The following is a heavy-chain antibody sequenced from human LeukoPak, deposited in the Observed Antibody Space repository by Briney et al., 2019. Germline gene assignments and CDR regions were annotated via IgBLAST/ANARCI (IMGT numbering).Heavy chain of an antibody. V-gene: IGHV3-30*04. CDR3: ARGSYSSSWKTFDY. Sequence: GGSLRLSCAASGFTFSSYAMHWVRQAPGKGLEWVAVISYDGSNKYYADSVKGRFTISRDNSKNTLYLQMNSLRADDTAMYYCARGSYSSSWKTFDYWGQGTLVTVSS. D-gene: IGHD6-13*01. CDR1: GFTFSSYA. CDR2: ISYDGSNK. J-gene: IGHJ4*02.